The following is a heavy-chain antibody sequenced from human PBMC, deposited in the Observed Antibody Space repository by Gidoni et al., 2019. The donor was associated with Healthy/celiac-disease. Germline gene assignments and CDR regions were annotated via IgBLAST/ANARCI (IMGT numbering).Heavy chain of an antibody. CDR3: ARWEGVVVVAARTPYYYYGMDV. CDR1: GGTFSSYA. J-gene: IGHJ6*02. V-gene: IGHV1-69*01. CDR2: SIPNVGTA. Sequence: QVQLVQSGAEVKKPGSSVKFSCKASGGTFSSYAISWVRQAPGQGLEWMGGSIPNVGTANYAQKCQGRVTITADESTSTAYMELSSLRSEDTAVYYCARWEGVVVVAARTPYYYYGMDVWGQGTTVTVSS. D-gene: IGHD2-15*01.